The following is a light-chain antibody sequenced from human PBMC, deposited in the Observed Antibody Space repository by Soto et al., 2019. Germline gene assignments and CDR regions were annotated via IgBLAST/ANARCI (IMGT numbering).Light chain of an antibody. V-gene: IGKV1-39*01. J-gene: IGKJ5*01. CDR2: GAT. CDR3: QQSYSTPFA. CDR1: QPVSSY. Sequence: DIQMTQSPSSLSASVGDKFTISFRASQPVSSYLSWYQQRPGKVPKVLIYGATILQSGVPSRFSGSGSGTDFTLTINSLQPEDSAVYYCQQSYSTPFAFGQGTRLEIK.